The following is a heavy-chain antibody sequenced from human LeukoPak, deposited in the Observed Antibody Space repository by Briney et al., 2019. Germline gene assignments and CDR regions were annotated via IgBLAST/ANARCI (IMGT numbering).Heavy chain of an antibody. Sequence: SGGSLRLSCAASGFTFSSYGMHWVRQAPGKGLEWVAVISYDGSNKYYADSVKGRFTISRDNSKNTLYLQMNSLRAEDTAVYYCARGIIVGATWGENDNWFDPWGQGTLVTVSS. V-gene: IGHV3-30*03. CDR2: ISYDGSNK. CDR1: GFTFSSYG. J-gene: IGHJ5*02. D-gene: IGHD1-26*01. CDR3: ARGIIVGATWGENDNWFDP.